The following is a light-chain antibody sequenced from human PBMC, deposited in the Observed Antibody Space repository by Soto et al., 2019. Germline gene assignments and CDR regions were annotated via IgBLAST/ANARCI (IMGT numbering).Light chain of an antibody. V-gene: IGKV4-1*01. CDR3: QQYYSTPQWT. CDR1: QSVLYSSNNKNY. CDR2: WAS. J-gene: IGKJ1*01. Sequence: DIVMTQSPDSLAVSLGERATINCKSSQSVLYSSNNKNYLAWYQQKPGQPPKLLIYWASTRESGVPDLFSGSGSGTDFTLTISSLQAEDVAVYYCQQYYSTPQWTFGQGTKVEIK.